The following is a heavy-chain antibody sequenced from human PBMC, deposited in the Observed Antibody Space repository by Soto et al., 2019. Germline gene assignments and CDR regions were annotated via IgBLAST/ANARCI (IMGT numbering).Heavy chain of an antibody. V-gene: IGHV3-48*01. CDR3: AREALLNWCDP. D-gene: IGHD2-15*01. CDR2: ISSSSSTI. CDR1: GFTFSSYS. Sequence: EVQLVESGGGLVQPGGSLRLSCAASGFTFSSYSMNWVRQAPGKGLEWVSYISSSSSTIYYADSVEGRFTISRDNAKNSLYMQMNSLRAEDTAVYYCAREALLNWCDPWVQGTLFTVPS. J-gene: IGHJ5*02.